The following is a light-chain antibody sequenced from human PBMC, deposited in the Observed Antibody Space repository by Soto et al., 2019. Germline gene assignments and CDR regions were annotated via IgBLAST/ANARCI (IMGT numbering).Light chain of an antibody. CDR2: DVT. CDR3: CSYAGSYTFVI. Sequence: QSALTQARSVSGSPGQSVTISCTGTSSDVGGYNYVSWYQQHPGKAPKLMIYDVTKRPSGVPDRFSGSRSGNTASLTISGLQAEDEADYYCCSYAGSYTFVIFGGWTKLTVL. CDR1: SSDVGGYNY. J-gene: IGLJ2*01. V-gene: IGLV2-11*01.